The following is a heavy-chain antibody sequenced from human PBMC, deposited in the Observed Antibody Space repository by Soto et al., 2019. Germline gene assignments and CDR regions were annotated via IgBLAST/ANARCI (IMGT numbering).Heavy chain of an antibody. CDR2: MNPNSANT. Sequence: QVQLVQSGAEVKKPGASVKVSCKTSGYTFTSYDINWVRQATGQGLEWMGWMNPNSANTASAQKSQGRVTMTRNTSIITAYMELSSLRSEDTAVYYCASERSSGAFDIWGQGTMVTVSS. D-gene: IGHD1-26*01. J-gene: IGHJ3*02. CDR1: GYTFTSYD. CDR3: ASERSSGAFDI. V-gene: IGHV1-8*01.